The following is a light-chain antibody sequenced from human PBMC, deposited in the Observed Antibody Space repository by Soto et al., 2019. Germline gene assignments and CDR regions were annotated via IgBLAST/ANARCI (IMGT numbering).Light chain of an antibody. Sequence: QSALAQPASVSGSPGQSITISCTGSFSDIAVFNYVSWYQQYPGRAPKLLIYQVTSRASGVSHRFSGSKSGNTASLTISGLQPEDEADYYCSSYTSSSTPVVFGGGTKLTVL. CDR1: FSDIAVFNY. V-gene: IGLV2-14*01. J-gene: IGLJ2*01. CDR2: QVT. CDR3: SSYTSSSTPVV.